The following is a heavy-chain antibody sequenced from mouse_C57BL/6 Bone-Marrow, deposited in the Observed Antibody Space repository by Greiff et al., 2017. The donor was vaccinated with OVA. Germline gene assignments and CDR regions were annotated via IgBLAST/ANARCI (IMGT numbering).Heavy chain of an antibody. CDR3: ARSYYSNCCAY. J-gene: IGHJ3*01. D-gene: IGHD2-5*01. CDR1: GFTFRSSG. CDR2: ISSGGSYT. V-gene: IGHV5-6*01. Sequence: EVHLVESGGDLVKPGGSLKLSCAASGFTFRSSGMSWVRQTPDKRLEWVATISSGGSYTYYPDSVKRRFTISRDNAKNTLYLQMSSLKSEDTAMYYCARSYYSNCCAYWGQGTLVTVSA.